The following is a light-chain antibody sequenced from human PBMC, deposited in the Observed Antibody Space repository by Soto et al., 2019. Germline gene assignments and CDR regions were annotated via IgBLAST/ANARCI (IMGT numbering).Light chain of an antibody. CDR3: SSYAASDSFVV. Sequence: QSALTQPPSASGSPGQSVTISCTGTSSDVGGYNYVSWYQHHPDKAPKLIIYEVYKRPSGVPDRFSGSKSGNTASLTVSVLQAEDEAEYYCSSYAASDSFVVFGGGTKLTVL. CDR1: SSDVGGYNY. J-gene: IGLJ2*01. CDR2: EVY. V-gene: IGLV2-8*01.